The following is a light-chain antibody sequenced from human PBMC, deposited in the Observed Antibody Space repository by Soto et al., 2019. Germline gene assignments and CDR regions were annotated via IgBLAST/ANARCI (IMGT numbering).Light chain of an antibody. CDR1: QSISRW. J-gene: IGKJ1*01. CDR2: DAS. CDR3: QQYKASPWT. V-gene: IGKV1-5*01. Sequence: GKRVDISGRASQSISRWLAWYQQKSGKAPKFLIYDASSLESGVPSRFSGSGSGTEDTRTRSTLQPDDSATYYCQQYKASPWTFGLGTKVDIK.